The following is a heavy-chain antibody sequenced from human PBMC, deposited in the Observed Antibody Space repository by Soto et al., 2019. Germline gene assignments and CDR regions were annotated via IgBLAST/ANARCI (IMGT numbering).Heavy chain of an antibody. CDR1: GYIFTNYA. V-gene: IGHV1-3*01. Sequence: QVQLVQSGAEVKKPGASVKVSCKTSGYIFTNYAVHWVRQAPGQRLEWMGWFNAGSGDRRYSQNFQGRVILTGVTSASTAYMELTGLRSEDTAVYYCVRGIADSWFDPWGQGTLVTVSS. D-gene: IGHD6-13*01. CDR3: VRGIADSWFDP. J-gene: IGHJ5*02. CDR2: FNAGSGDR.